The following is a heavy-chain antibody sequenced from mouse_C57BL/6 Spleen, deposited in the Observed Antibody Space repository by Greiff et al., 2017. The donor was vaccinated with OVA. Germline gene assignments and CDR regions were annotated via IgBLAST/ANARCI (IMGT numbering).Heavy chain of an antibody. CDR2: IDPEDGET. V-gene: IGHV14-2*01. J-gene: IGHJ4*01. CDR1: GFNITDYY. Sequence: EVQLQQSGAELVKPGASVKLSCTASGFNITDYYMHWVKQRTEQGLEWIGRIDPEDGETKYAPKFQGKATITADKSSNTAYLQLSSLTSEDTAVYYGARPDYYGSSYDYAMDYWGQGTSVTVSS. CDR3: ARPDYYGSSYDYAMDY. D-gene: IGHD1-1*01.